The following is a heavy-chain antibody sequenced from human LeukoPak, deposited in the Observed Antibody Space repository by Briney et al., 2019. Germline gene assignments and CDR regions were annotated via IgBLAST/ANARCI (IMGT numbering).Heavy chain of an antibody. D-gene: IGHD6-13*01. CDR2: ISISSNYI. Sequence: GGSLRLSCAASGFTFSRYSMNWVRQAPGKGLEWVSSISISSNYIYYTDSVKGRFTISRDNAKKSLYLQMNSLRAEDTAVYYCAKDHVGTWSALDYWGQGTLVTVSS. CDR3: AKDHVGTWSALDY. CDR1: GFTFSRYS. J-gene: IGHJ4*02. V-gene: IGHV3-21*01.